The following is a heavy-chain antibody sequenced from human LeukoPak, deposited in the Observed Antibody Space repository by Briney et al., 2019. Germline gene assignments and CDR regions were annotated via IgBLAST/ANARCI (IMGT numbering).Heavy chain of an antibody. CDR3: AVPRVGAARDYYYMDV. D-gene: IGHD6-6*01. CDR1: GYTFTSYG. CDR2: MNPNSGNT. Sequence: ASVKVSCKASGYTFTSYGISWVRQATGQGLEWMGWMNPNSGNTGYAQKFQGRVTITADESTSTAYMELSSLRSEDTAVYYCAVPRVGAARDYYYMDVWGKGTTVTVSS. V-gene: IGHV1-8*03. J-gene: IGHJ6*03.